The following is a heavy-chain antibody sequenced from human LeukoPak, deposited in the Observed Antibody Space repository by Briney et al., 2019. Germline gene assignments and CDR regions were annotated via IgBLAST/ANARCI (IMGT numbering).Heavy chain of an antibody. CDR1: GYTFTSYG. Sequence: ASVKVSCKASGYTFTSYGISWVRQAPGQGLEWMGWISAYNGNTNYAQKLQGRVTTTTDTSTSTAYMELRSLRSDDTAVYYCARDRGGSFSPNWYFDLWGRGTLVTVSS. J-gene: IGHJ2*01. V-gene: IGHV1-18*01. CDR3: ARDRGGSFSPNWYFDL. CDR2: ISAYNGNT. D-gene: IGHD1-26*01.